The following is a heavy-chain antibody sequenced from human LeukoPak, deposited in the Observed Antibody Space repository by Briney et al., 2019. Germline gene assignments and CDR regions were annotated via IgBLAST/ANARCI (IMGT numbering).Heavy chain of an antibody. Sequence: ASVKVSCKPSGYTFTVYFMHWVRQAPGQGLEWMGWINPKSGGTNYAQKFQGRVTMTRDTSISTAYMELSRLRSDDTAVYYCARELNYDSSGYYFDYWGQGTLVTVSS. J-gene: IGHJ4*02. D-gene: IGHD3-22*01. CDR2: INPKSGGT. CDR3: ARELNYDSSGYYFDY. CDR1: GYTFTVYF. V-gene: IGHV1-2*02.